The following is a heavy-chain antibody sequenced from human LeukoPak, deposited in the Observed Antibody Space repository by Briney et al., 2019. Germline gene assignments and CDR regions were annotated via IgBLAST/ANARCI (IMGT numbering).Heavy chain of an antibody. J-gene: IGHJ6*03. Sequence: GGSLRLSCAASGFTFSSYGMHWVRQAPGKGLEWVAFIRYDGSNKYYADSVKGRFTISRDNAKNSLYLQMNSLRAEDTAVYYCARDGLRTAMVTEGNYYYYYYMDVWGKGTTVTVSS. D-gene: IGHD5-18*01. V-gene: IGHV3-30*02. CDR2: IRYDGSNK. CDR3: ARDGLRTAMVTEGNYYYYYYMDV. CDR1: GFTFSSYG.